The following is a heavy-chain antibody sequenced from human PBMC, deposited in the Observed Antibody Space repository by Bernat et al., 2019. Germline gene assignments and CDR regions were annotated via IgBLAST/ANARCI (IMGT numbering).Heavy chain of an antibody. J-gene: IGHJ4*02. D-gene: IGHD3-9*01. CDR2: INAGNGNT. Sequence: QVQLVQSGAEVKKPGASVTVSCEASGYTFTSYAMHWVRQAPGQRLEWMGWINAGNGNTKYSQKFQGRVTITRDTSASTAYMELSSLRSEDTAVYYCARSGLRYFDWSFDYWGQGTLVTVSS. V-gene: IGHV1-3*01. CDR1: GYTFTSYA. CDR3: ARSGLRYFDWSFDY.